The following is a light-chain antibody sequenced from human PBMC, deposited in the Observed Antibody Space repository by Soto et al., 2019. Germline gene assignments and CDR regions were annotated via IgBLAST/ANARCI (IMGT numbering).Light chain of an antibody. CDR1: QSISSN. CDR2: GAS. Sequence: EISMTQSPATLSLVPGQRATLSCRASQSISSNLAWYQQKPGQAPRLLTYGASTRATGIPARFSGSGSGTEFTLTISSLQSEDVVVYYCPEYKFWLISFGGGTKVDIK. CDR3: PEYKFWLIS. J-gene: IGKJ4*01. V-gene: IGKV3-15*01.